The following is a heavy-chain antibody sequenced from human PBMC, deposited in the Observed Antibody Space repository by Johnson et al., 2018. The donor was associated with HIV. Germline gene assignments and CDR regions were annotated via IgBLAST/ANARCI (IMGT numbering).Heavy chain of an antibody. Sequence: QVQLVESGGGLVKPGGSLRLSCAASGFTFSNAWMSWVRQAPGKGLEWVAVISYDGSNKYYADSVKGRFTISRDNSKNTLYLQMNSLRAEDTAVYYCAKGYSSSWYQDAFEIWGQGTMVTVSS. CDR2: ISYDGSNK. J-gene: IGHJ3*02. CDR1: GFTFSNAW. CDR3: AKGYSSSWYQDAFEI. D-gene: IGHD6-13*01. V-gene: IGHV3-30*18.